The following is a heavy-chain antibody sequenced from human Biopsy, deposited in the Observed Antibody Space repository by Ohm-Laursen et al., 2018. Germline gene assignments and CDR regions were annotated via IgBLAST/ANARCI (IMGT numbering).Heavy chain of an antibody. D-gene: IGHD6-19*01. CDR3: AKHGSGWTGDDALHI. V-gene: IGHV4-39*01. Sequence: SETLSLTCTVSGGSVSSRNHYWGWLRQPPGKGLEWIGHVYYSGSTFYNSSLESRVTVSVDTSKNQFHLRLTSMSASDTAVYYCAKHGSGWTGDDALHIWGQGTMVTVSS. CDR1: GGSVSSRNHY. J-gene: IGHJ3*02. CDR2: VYYSGST.